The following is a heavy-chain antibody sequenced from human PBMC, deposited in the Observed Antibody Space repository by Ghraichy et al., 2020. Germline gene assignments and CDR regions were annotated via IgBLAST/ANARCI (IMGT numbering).Heavy chain of an antibody. Sequence: GESLNISCKGSGYSFTSYWIGWVRQMPGKGLEWMGIIYPGDSDTRYSPSFQGQVTISADKSISTAYLQWSSLKASDTAMYYCARQDYYDSSGYLRYNWFDPWGQGTLVTVSS. J-gene: IGHJ5*02. D-gene: IGHD3-22*01. V-gene: IGHV5-51*01. CDR3: ARQDYYDSSGYLRYNWFDP. CDR2: IYPGDSDT. CDR1: GYSFTSYW.